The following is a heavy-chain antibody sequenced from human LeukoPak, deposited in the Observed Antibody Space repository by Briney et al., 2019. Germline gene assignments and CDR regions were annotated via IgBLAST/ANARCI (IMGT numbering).Heavy chain of an antibody. CDR3: AKYGSSGWVIDY. CDR1: GGSISSYY. J-gene: IGHJ4*02. Sequence: SETLSLTCTVSGGSISSYYWTWIREPPGKGLEWIGYIYYTGATSYNPSLNSRVTISVDTSKNHFSLKLTSVTAADTAVYYCAKYGSSGWVIDYWGQGTLVTVSS. V-gene: IGHV4-59*08. CDR2: IYYTGAT. D-gene: IGHD6-19*01.